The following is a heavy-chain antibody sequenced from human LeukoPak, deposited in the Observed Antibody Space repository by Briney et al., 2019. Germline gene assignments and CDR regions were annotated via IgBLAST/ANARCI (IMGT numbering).Heavy chain of an antibody. CDR1: GGTFSSYA. V-gene: IGHV1-69*06. D-gene: IGHD1-26*01. Sequence: ASVKVSCKASGGTFSSYAISWVRQAPGQGLEWMGGIIPIFGTANYAQKFQGRVTITADKSTSTAYMELSSLRSEDSAVYYCARVRVGATSWFDPWGQGTLVTVSS. J-gene: IGHJ5*02. CDR3: ARVRVGATSWFDP. CDR2: IIPIFGTA.